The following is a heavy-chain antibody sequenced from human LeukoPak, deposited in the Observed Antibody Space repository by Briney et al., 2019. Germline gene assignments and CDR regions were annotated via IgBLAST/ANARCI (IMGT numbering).Heavy chain of an antibody. CDR1: GFTFSSYS. Sequence: PGGSLRLSCAASGFTFSSYSMNWVRQAPGKGLEWVSYISSSSSTIYYADSVKGRFTISRDNAKNSLYLQMNSLRAEDTAVYYCARDVDYYGSENFDYWGQGTLVTVSS. V-gene: IGHV3-48*01. CDR2: ISSSSSTI. J-gene: IGHJ4*02. CDR3: ARDVDYYGSENFDY. D-gene: IGHD3-10*01.